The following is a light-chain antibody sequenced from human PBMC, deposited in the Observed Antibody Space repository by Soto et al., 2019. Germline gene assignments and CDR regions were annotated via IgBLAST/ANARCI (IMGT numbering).Light chain of an antibody. CDR1: QSVSSN. V-gene: IGKV3-15*01. J-gene: IGKJ5*01. CDR3: QKYNNWPLIT. Sequence: EIVMTQSPATLSVSPGERATLSCRASQSVSSNLAWYQQNPGQAPRLLIYGASTRATGIPARFSGSGSGTEFTLTIRSLQSEDLAVYYCQKYNNWPLITVGQGTRLEIK. CDR2: GAS.